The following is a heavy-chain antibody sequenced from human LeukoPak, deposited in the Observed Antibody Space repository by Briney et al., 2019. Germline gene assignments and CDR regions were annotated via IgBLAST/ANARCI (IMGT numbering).Heavy chain of an antibody. V-gene: IGHV4-59*01. J-gene: IGHJ4*02. CDR2: IYYSGST. CDR3: ASQGWLQLQPFDY. D-gene: IGHD5-24*01. CDR1: GGSISSYY. Sequence: SETLSLTCTVSGGSISSYYWSWIRQPPGKGLEWIGYIYYSGSTNYNPSLKSRVTISVDTSKYQFSLKLSSVTAADTAVYYCASQGWLQLQPFDYWGQGTLVTVSS.